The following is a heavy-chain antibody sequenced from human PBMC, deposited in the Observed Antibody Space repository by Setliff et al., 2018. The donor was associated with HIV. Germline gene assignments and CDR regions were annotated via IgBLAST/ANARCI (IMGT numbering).Heavy chain of an antibody. J-gene: IGHJ3*02. Sequence: PGESLKISCAASGFTFSSYDMHWVRQAPGKGLEWVAVIWYDGSNQYYADSVKGRFTISRDNSRNTLYLQMNSLRAEDTAVYYCAKAHFGYTYVHRVSWGSDAFDIWGQGTMVTVSS. CDR2: IWYDGSNQ. CDR1: GFTFSSYD. CDR3: AKAHFGYTYVHRVSWGSDAFDI. D-gene: IGHD5-18*01. V-gene: IGHV3-33*06.